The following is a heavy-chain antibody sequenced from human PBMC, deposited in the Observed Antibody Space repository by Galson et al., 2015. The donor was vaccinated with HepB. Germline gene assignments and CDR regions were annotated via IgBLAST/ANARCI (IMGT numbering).Heavy chain of an antibody. CDR2: ISYDGSNK. D-gene: IGHD5-18*01. CDR3: AKDPLGYSYGYVDY. V-gene: IGHV3-30*18. CDR1: GFTFSSYG. J-gene: IGHJ4*02. Sequence: SLRLSCAASGFTFSSYGMHWVRQAPGKGLEWVAVISYDGSNKYYADSVKGRFTISRDNSKNTLYLQMNSLRAEDTAVYYCAKDPLGYSYGYVDYWGQGTLVTVSS.